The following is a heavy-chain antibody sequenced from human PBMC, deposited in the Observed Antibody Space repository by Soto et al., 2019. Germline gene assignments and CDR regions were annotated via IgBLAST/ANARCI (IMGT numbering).Heavy chain of an antibody. J-gene: IGHJ5*02. V-gene: IGHV1-3*01. Sequence: ASVKVSCKASGYTFTSYAMHWVRQAPGQRLEWMGWINAGNGSTKYSQKFQGRVTITRDTSASTAYMELSSLRSEDTAVYYCARAIAARPWWFDPWGQGTLVTVSS. CDR2: INAGNGST. D-gene: IGHD6-6*01. CDR1: GYTFTSYA. CDR3: ARAIAARPWWFDP.